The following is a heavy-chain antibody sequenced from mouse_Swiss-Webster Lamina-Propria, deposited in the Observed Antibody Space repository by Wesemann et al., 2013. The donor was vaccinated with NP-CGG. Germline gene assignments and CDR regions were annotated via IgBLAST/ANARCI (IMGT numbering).Heavy chain of an antibody. Sequence: GQGLEWIGYINPSSGYTEYNQKFKDKTTLTADKSSSTAYMQLSSLTSEDSAVYYCARGRRQITTGKYYYAMDYWGQGTSVTVSS. J-gene: IGHJ4*01. D-gene: IGHD3-2*02. CDR2: INPSSGYT. CDR3: ARGRRQITTGKYYYAMDY. V-gene: IGHV1-4*02.